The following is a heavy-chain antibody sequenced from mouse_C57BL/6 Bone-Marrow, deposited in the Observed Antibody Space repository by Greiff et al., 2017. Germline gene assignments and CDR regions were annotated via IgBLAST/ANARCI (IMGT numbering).Heavy chain of an antibody. D-gene: IGHD2-4*01. Sequence: VQLQQSGPELVKPGASVKISCKASGYSFTGYYMNWVKQSPEKSLEWIGEINPSTGGTTYNQKFKAKATLTVDKSSSTAYMQLKSLTSEDSAVYYCAREDYDLRGYYAMDYWGQGTSVTVSS. CDR2: INPSTGGT. J-gene: IGHJ4*01. CDR3: AREDYDLRGYYAMDY. CDR1: GYSFTGYY. V-gene: IGHV1-42*01.